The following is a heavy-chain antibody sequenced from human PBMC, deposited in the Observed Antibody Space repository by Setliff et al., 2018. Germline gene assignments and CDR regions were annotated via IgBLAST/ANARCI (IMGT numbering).Heavy chain of an antibody. D-gene: IGHD3-10*01. V-gene: IGHV3-48*04. Sequence: PGGSLRLSCAASGFTFSSYSMNWVRQAPGKGLEWVSYISSSSSTIYYADSVKGRFTISRDNAKNSLYLQMNSLRAEDTAVYYCARDRETYYYGSGSHPVDYWGQGTLVTVSS. CDR2: ISSSSSTI. CDR1: GFTFSSYS. J-gene: IGHJ4*02. CDR3: ARDRETYYYGSGSHPVDY.